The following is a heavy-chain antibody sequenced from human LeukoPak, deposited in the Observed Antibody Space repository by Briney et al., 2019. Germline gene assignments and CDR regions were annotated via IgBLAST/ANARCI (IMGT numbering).Heavy chain of an antibody. CDR1: GFTLSTYW. V-gene: IGHV3-74*01. D-gene: IGHD3-10*01. CDR2: INGDGSIT. CDR3: ASDIGD. Sequence: PGGSLRLSCAASGFTLSTYWMHRVRQAPGKGLVWVSRINGDGSITTYADSVKGRFTISRDDAKSTLYLQMNSLRAEDTAVYYCASDIGDWGQGTLVTVSS. J-gene: IGHJ4*02.